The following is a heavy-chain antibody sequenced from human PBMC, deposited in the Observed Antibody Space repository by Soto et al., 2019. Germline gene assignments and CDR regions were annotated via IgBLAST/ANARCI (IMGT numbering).Heavy chain of an antibody. J-gene: IGHJ6*02. CDR2: INHSGST. Sequence: PSETLSLTCAVYGGSFSGFYWSWIRQPPGKGLEWIGEINHSGSTNYSPSLKSRVNISVDTSKNQFSLKLSSVTAADTAVYYCAGRSNYYYGMDVSGQGTTVTVSS. CDR1: GGSFSGFY. CDR3: AGRSNYYYGMDV. V-gene: IGHV4-34*01.